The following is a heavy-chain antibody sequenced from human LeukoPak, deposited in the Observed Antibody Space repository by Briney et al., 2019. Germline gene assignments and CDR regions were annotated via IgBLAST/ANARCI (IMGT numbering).Heavy chain of an antibody. J-gene: IGHJ4*02. D-gene: IGHD2-21*02. CDR3: ARSSRGDAINFDY. V-gene: IGHV3-74*01. CDR2: LNSDGSST. Sequence: GGSLRLSCAASGFTFSSYWMHWVRQAPGKGLVWVSRLNSDGSSTSYADSVKGRFTISRDNAKNALYLQMNSLRAEDTAVYYCARSSRGDAINFDYWGQGTLVTVSS. CDR1: GFTFSSYW.